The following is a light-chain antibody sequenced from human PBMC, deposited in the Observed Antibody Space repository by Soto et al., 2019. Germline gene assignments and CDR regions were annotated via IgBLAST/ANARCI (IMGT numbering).Light chain of an antibody. Sequence: DIQLTQSPSFLSASVGDRVTITCRASQGISNFLAWYQQKAGKAPKLLIYAASTLQSGVPSRFSGSGSGTEFTLTIRSLQPEDFATYYCQQLNTYPHQLTFGGGTKVEIK. CDR3: QQLNTYPHQLT. V-gene: IGKV1-9*01. J-gene: IGKJ4*01. CDR1: QGISNF. CDR2: AAS.